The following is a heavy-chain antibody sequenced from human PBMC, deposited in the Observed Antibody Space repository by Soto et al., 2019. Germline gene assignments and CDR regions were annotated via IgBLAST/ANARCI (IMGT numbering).Heavy chain of an antibody. CDR2: IYYSGST. Sequence: QLQLQESGPGLVKPSETLFLTCTVSGGSISSSSYYWGWIRQPPGKGLEWIGSIYYSGSTYYNPSLKSRVSISVDTSKNQFSLKLSYVTAADTAVYYCARHDYGDYGVFDYWGQGTLVTVSS. CDR3: ARHDYGDYGVFDY. J-gene: IGHJ4*02. CDR1: GGSISSSSYY. V-gene: IGHV4-39*01. D-gene: IGHD4-17*01.